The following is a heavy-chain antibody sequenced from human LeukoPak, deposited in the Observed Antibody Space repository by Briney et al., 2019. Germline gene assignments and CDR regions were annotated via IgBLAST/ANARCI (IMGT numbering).Heavy chain of an antibody. CDR1: GFTFSNYA. CDR2: ISGGGGST. CDR3: ARDLGQYYDTGDNWFDP. D-gene: IGHD3-22*01. Sequence: GGSLRLSCAASGFTFSNYALSWVRQAPGKGLECVSGISGGGGSTSYADSVKGRFTISRDNSQNTVYLQMNSLRAEDTAVYYCARDLGQYYDTGDNWFDPWGQGTLVTVSS. V-gene: IGHV3-23*01. J-gene: IGHJ5*02.